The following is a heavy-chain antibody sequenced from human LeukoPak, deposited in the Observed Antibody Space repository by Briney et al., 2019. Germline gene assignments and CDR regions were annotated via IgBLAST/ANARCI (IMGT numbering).Heavy chain of an antibody. J-gene: IGHJ5*02. Sequence: GGSLRLSCAASGFTFSSYAMSWVRQAPGKGLEWVSAISGSGGSKYYADSVKGRFTISRDNSKNTLYLQMNSLRAEDTAVYYCAKDKGWFGELSPWGQGTLVTVSS. V-gene: IGHV3-23*01. D-gene: IGHD3-10*01. CDR1: GFTFSSYA. CDR3: AKDKGWFGELSP. CDR2: ISGSGGSK.